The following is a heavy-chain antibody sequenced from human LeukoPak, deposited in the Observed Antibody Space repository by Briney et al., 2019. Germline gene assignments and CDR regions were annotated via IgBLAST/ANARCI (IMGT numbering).Heavy chain of an antibody. CDR1: GFTSSSYA. CDR3: AKDGVITMVRGANFDY. Sequence: GGSLRLSCAASGFTSSSYAMSWVRQAPGKGLEWVSAISGSGGSTYYADSVKGRFTISRDNSNNTLYLQMNSLRAEDTAVYYCAKDGVITMVRGANFDYWGQGTLVTVPS. D-gene: IGHD3-10*01. CDR2: ISGSGGST. V-gene: IGHV3-23*01. J-gene: IGHJ4*02.